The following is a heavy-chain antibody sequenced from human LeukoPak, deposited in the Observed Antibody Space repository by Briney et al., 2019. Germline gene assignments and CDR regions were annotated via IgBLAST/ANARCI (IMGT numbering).Heavy chain of an antibody. CDR1: GGSFSGYY. Sequence: SETLSLTCAVYGGSFSGYYWSWIRQPPGKGLEWIGEINHSGSTNYNPSLKSRVTILVDTSKNQFSLKLSSVTAADTAVYYCAREGSSSDPGWFDPWGQGTLVTVSS. CDR3: AREGSSSDPGWFDP. J-gene: IGHJ5*02. CDR2: INHSGST. D-gene: IGHD6-6*01. V-gene: IGHV4-34*01.